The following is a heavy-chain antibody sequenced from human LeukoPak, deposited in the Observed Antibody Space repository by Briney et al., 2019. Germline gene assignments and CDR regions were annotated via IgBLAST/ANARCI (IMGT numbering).Heavy chain of an antibody. V-gene: IGHV1-46*01. CDR2: INPSGGST. D-gene: IGHD3-22*01. CDR1: GYTLTSYY. CDR3: ARDPTYYYDSSGIPFDI. Sequence: ASVKVSCKASGYTLTSYYMHWVRQAPGQGLEWMGIINPSGGSTNYAQKFQGRVTMTRDMSTSTVYMELSSLRSEDTAVYYCARDPTYYYDSSGIPFDIWGQGTMVTVSS. J-gene: IGHJ3*02.